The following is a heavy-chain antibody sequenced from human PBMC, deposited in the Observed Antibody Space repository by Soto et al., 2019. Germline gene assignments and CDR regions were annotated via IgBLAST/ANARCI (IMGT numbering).Heavy chain of an antibody. J-gene: IGHJ4*02. CDR1: GFTFSSYA. Sequence: PGGSLRLSCAASGFTFSSYAMHWVRQAPGKGLEWVAVISYDGSNKYYADSVKGRFTISRDNSKNTLYLQMNSLRAEDTAVYYCARGSGYSYGPDYWGQGTLVTVSS. V-gene: IGHV3-30-3*01. CDR2: ISYDGSNK. CDR3: ARGSGYSYGPDY. D-gene: IGHD5-18*01.